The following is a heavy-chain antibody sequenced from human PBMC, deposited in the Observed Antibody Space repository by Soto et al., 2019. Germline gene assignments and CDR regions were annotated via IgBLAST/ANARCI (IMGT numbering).Heavy chain of an antibody. Sequence: GGSLRLSCAASGFTFSSYAMHWVRQAPGKGLEWVAVISYDGSNKYYADSVKGRFTISRDNSKNTLYLQMNSLRAEDTAVYYCARVGEWSGVVIHYFDYWGQGTLVTVSS. CDR1: GFTFSSYA. CDR2: ISYDGSNK. CDR3: ARVGEWSGVVIHYFDY. D-gene: IGHD3-3*01. V-gene: IGHV3-30-3*01. J-gene: IGHJ4*02.